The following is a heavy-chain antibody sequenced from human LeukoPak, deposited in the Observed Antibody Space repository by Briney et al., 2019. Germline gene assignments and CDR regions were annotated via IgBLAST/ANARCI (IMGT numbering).Heavy chain of an antibody. CDR1: GGSFSGYY. D-gene: IGHD3-3*01. V-gene: IGHV4-34*01. Sequence: SETLSLTCAVYGGSFSGYYWSWIRQPPGKGLEWIGEINHSGSTNYSPSLKSRVTISVDTSKNQFSLKLSSVTAADTAVYYCARLDITIFGVSDYWGQGTLVAVSS. CDR3: ARLDITIFGVSDY. CDR2: INHSGST. J-gene: IGHJ4*02.